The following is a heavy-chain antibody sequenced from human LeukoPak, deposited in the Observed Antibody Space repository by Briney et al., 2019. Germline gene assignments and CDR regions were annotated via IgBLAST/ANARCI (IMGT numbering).Heavy chain of an antibody. CDR2: INHSGST. CDR3: TRHVPYMVRGVITAFDI. V-gene: IGHV4-34*01. CDR1: GGSFSGYY. Sequence: SETLSLTCAVYGGSFSGYYWSWIRQPPGKGLEWIGEINHSGSTNYNPSLKSRVTISVDTSKNQFSLKLSSVTAADTAVYYCTRHVPYMVRGVITAFDIWGQGTMVTVSS. D-gene: IGHD3-10*01. J-gene: IGHJ3*02.